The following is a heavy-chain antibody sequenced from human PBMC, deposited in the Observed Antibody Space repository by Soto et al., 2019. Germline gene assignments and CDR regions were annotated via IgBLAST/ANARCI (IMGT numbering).Heavy chain of an antibody. V-gene: IGHV2-5*02. CDR1: GFSLTTKNVG. D-gene: IGHD2-8*01. CDR2: IYGDDDT. CDR3: AHTNSLPYYYYNGFDV. J-gene: IGHJ6*02. Sequence: QITLEESGPTLVSPTQTLTLTCTFSGFSLTTKNVGVGWIRQPPGKALEWLGFIYGDDDTRYSTPRKSRLTLTKDTSKNQVVLTMTNVDPVDTATYYCAHTNSLPYYYYNGFDVWGQGTTVTVS.